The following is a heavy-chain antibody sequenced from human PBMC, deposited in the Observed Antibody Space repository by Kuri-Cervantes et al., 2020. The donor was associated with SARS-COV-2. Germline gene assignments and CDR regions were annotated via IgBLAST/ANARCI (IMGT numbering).Heavy chain of an antibody. Sequence: GGSLRLSRAASGFTFSSYAMSWVRQAPGKGLEWVSVIYSGGSSTYYADSVKGRFTISRDNSKNTLYLQMDSMRAEDTAVYYSAKDLGDYGMDVWGQGTTVTVSS. V-gene: IGHV3-23*03. CDR2: IYSGGSST. D-gene: IGHD3-16*01. J-gene: IGHJ6*02. CDR1: GFTFSSYA. CDR3: AKDLGDYGMDV.